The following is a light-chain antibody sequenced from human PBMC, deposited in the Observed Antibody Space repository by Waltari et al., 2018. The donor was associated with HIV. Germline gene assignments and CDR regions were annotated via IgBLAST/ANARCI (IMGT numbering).Light chain of an antibody. J-gene: IGKJ3*01. CDR3: QQSYSTPLA. V-gene: IGKV1-39*01. CDR2: AAS. Sequence: DIPMTQTPFSPSASVGDRITITCRASQSISSYLNWYQQKPGKAPKLLIYAASSLQSGVPSRFSGSGSGTDFTLTISSLQPEDFATYYCQQSYSTPLAFGPGTKVDIK. CDR1: QSISSY.